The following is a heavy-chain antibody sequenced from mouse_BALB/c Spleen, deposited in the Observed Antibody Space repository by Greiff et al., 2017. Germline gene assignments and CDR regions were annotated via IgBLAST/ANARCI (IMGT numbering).Heavy chain of an antibody. CDR1: GFDFSRYW. Sequence: EVKLLESGGGLVQPGGSLKLSCAASGFDFSRYWMSWVRQAPGKGLEWIGEINPDSSTINYTPSLKDKFIISRDNAKNTLYLQMSKVRSEDTALYYCAKRYGYDYAMDYWGQGTSVTVSS. V-gene: IGHV4-1*02. D-gene: IGHD2-2*01. CDR3: AKRYGYDYAMDY. CDR2: INPDSSTI. J-gene: IGHJ4*01.